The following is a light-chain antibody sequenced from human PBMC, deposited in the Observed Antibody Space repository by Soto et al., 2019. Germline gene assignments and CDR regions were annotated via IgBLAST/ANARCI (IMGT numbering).Light chain of an antibody. CDR1: QSLLYSNAYNY. CDR2: LGS. J-gene: IGKJ2*01. V-gene: IGKV2-28*01. Sequence: DIVMTQSPLSLPVTPGEPASISCRSSQSLLYSNAYNYLDWYLQKPGQSPQLLIYLGSNRASGVPGRFSGSGSGTDFTLKISRVEAEDVGVYYCMQALQTPYTFGQGTRLEIK. CDR3: MQALQTPYT.